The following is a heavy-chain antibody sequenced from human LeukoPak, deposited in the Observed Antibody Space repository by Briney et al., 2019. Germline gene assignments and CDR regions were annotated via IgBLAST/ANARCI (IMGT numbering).Heavy chain of an antibody. Sequence: GGSLRLSCAASGFTFSNYWMSWVRQAPGKGLEWVANIKQHGSETYYVDSVSGRFTISRDNAKNSLYLQMSSLRAEDMALYYCAKAGGSGYYNDAFDIWGQGTMVTVSS. CDR3: AKAGGSGYYNDAFDI. CDR2: IKQHGSET. J-gene: IGHJ3*02. D-gene: IGHD3-22*01. V-gene: IGHV3-7*03. CDR1: GFTFSNYW.